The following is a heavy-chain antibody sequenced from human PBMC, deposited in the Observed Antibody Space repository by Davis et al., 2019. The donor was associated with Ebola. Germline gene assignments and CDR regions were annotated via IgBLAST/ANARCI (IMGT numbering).Heavy chain of an antibody. CDR1: GFTFSSYS. CDR3: ARDPREGNYFDY. J-gene: IGHJ4*02. V-gene: IGHV3-30*03. Sequence: GESLKISCAASGFTFSSYSMNWVRQAPGKGLEWVAVISYDGSNKYYADSVKGRFTISRDNSKNTLYLQMNSLRAEDTAVYYCARDPREGNYFDYWGQGTLVTVSS. CDR2: ISYDGSNK.